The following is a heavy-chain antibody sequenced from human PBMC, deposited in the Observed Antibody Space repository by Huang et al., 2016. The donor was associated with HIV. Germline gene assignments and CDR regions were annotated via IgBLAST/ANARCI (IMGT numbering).Heavy chain of an antibody. V-gene: IGHV1-69*13. CDR3: ARTAYSYGFRQGYNWFDP. Sequence: QVLLVQSGAEVRKPGSSVKVSCTAFGGTFSSYAISWVRQAPGQGLEWMGGIIPIFGTANYTQEFQGRVTITVDESTNTGYMELTRLTSEDTAVYYCARTAYSYGFRQGYNWFDPWGQGTPVTVSS. CDR2: IIPIFGTA. D-gene: IGHD5-18*01. CDR1: GGTFSSYA. J-gene: IGHJ5*02.